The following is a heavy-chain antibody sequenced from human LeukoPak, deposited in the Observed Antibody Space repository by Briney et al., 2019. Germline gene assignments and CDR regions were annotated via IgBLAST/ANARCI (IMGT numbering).Heavy chain of an antibody. D-gene: IGHD3-3*01. V-gene: IGHV3-48*01. Sequence: GGSLRLSCAASGFTFSSYAMHWVRQAPGKGLEWVSYISSSSSTIYYADSVKGRFTISRDNAKNSLYLQMNSLRAEDTAVYYCARLPQDYDFWSGYSDWGQGTLVTVSS. J-gene: IGHJ4*02. CDR2: ISSSSSTI. CDR1: GFTFSSYA. CDR3: ARLPQDYDFWSGYSD.